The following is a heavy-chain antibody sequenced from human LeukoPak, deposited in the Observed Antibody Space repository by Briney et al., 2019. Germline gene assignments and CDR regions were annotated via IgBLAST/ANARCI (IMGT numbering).Heavy chain of an antibody. CDR3: ARDRGDYSDYSDFFDA. J-gene: IGHJ4*02. Sequence: PGGSLRLSCATSGFTFSSYGFHWVRQAPIKGLEWVAVIWYDGSKKYYADSEKGRFTISRDDSKNTVYLQMDSLRAEDTAMYYCARDRGDYSDYSDFFDAWGQGTLVTFSS. D-gene: IGHD4-11*01. CDR2: IWYDGSKK. V-gene: IGHV3-33*01. CDR1: GFTFSSYG.